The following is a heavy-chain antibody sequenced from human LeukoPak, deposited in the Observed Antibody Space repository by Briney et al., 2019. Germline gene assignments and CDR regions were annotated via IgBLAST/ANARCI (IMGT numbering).Heavy chain of an antibody. CDR3: ARDLGYYDSRWFDP. D-gene: IGHD3-22*01. CDR2: IYTSGST. V-gene: IGHV4-4*07. CDR1: GGSFSGYY. J-gene: IGHJ5*02. Sequence: SETLSLTCAVYGGSFSGYYWSWIRQPAGKGLEWIGRIYTSGSTNYNPSLKSRVTISVDTSKNQFSLKLSSVTAADTAVYYCARDLGYYDSRWFDPWGQGTLVTVSS.